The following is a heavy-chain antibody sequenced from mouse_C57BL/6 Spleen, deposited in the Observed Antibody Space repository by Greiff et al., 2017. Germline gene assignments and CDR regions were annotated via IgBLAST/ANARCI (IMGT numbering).Heavy chain of an antibody. CDR1: GFTFSDYY. D-gene: IGHD1-1*01. CDR2: INYDGSST. J-gene: IGHJ1*03. Sequence: EVQLVESEGGLVQPGSSMKLSCTASGFTFSDYYMAWVRQVPEKGLEWVANINYDGSSTYYLDSLKSRFIISRDNAKNILYLQMSSLKSEDTATYYCARNGSSYEGWYFDVWGTGTTVTVSS. CDR3: ARNGSSYEGWYFDV. V-gene: IGHV5-16*01.